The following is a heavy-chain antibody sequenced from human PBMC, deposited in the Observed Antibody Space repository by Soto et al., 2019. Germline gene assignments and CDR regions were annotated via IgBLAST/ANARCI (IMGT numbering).Heavy chain of an antibody. CDR1: GASIDDRGHH. Sequence: QLKESGPGQVSPSETLSLTCSVSGASIDDRGHHWSWLRRSPGRGLEWLGSVYHDGTNYYNPSLKSRVSVAVDTSKNQFSLKLASVNAADTAVYYCARDKGISVVGFFRKDPYFGLDVCGPGTTVTVS. V-gene: IGHV4-39*02. CDR2: VYHDGTN. CDR3: ARDKGISVVGFFRKDPYFGLDV. D-gene: IGHD6-19*01. J-gene: IGHJ6*02.